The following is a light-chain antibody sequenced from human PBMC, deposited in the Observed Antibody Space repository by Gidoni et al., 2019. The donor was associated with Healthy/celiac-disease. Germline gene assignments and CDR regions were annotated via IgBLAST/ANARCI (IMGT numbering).Light chain of an antibody. V-gene: IGKV3-11*01. Sequence: EIVLTQSPATLSLSPGERATLSCSASQSVSSYLAWYQQKPGQAPRLLIYDASNRATGIPPRFSGSGSGTDFTLTISSLEPEDFAVYYCQQRSNWLTFGPGTKVDIK. CDR1: QSVSSY. J-gene: IGKJ3*01. CDR3: QQRSNWLT. CDR2: DAS.